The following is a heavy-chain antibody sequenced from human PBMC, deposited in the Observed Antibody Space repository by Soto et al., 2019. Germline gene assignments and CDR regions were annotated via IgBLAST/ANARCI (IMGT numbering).Heavy chain of an antibody. Sequence: PGGSLRLSCAASGFTFSSYAMSWVRQAPGKGLEWVSAISGSGGSTYYADSVKGRFTISRDNSKNTLYLQMNSLRAEDTAVYYCAKTNEYSSSFSPHFDYWGQGTLVTVSS. D-gene: IGHD6-6*01. CDR1: GFTFSSYA. J-gene: IGHJ4*02. CDR2: ISGSGGST. CDR3: AKTNEYSSSFSPHFDY. V-gene: IGHV3-23*01.